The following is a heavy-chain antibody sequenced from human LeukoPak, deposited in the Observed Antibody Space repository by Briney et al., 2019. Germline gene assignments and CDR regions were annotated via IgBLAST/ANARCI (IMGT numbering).Heavy chain of an antibody. V-gene: IGHV1-69*13. Sequence: ASVKVSCKASGGTFSSYAISWVRQAPGQGLEWMGGIIPIFGTANYAQKFQGRVTITADESTSTAYMELSSLRSDDTAVYYCARTAGVVPVDYWGQGTLVTVSS. D-gene: IGHD2-15*01. CDR2: IIPIFGTA. CDR1: GGTFSSYA. CDR3: ARTAGVVPVDY. J-gene: IGHJ4*02.